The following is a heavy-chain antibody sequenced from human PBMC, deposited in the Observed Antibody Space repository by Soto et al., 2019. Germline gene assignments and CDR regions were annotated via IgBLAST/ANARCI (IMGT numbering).Heavy chain of an antibody. J-gene: IGHJ6*02. D-gene: IGHD2-2*01. Sequence: SETLSLTCAVYGVSFSGYYWSWIRQPPGKGLEWIGEINHSGSTNYNPSLKSRVTISVDTSKNQFSLKLSSVTAADTAVYYCARGYCSSTSCPYYYYYYGMDVWGQGTTVTVSS. V-gene: IGHV4-34*01. CDR3: ARGYCSSTSCPYYYYYYGMDV. CDR2: INHSGST. CDR1: GVSFSGYY.